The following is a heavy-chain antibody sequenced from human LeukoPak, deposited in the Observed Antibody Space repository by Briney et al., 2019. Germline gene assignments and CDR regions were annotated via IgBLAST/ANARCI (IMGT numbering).Heavy chain of an antibody. D-gene: IGHD6-13*01. J-gene: IGHJ4*02. CDR2: ISSSSSYI. Sequence: GGSLRLSCAATGFTFSSYSMNWVRQAPGKGLEWVSSISSSSSYIYYADSVKGRLTISKDNAKKSLYLQMNSLRAEDTAVYYCARVGVAAAGIPQLDYGGQGTLVTVPS. CDR1: GFTFSSYS. V-gene: IGHV3-21*01. CDR3: ARVGVAAAGIPQLDY.